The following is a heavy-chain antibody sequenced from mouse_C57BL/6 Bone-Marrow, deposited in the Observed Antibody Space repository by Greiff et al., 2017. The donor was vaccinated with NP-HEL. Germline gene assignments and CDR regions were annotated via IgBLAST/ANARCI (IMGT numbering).Heavy chain of an antibody. CDR3: ARVGYYARLGYFDV. V-gene: IGHV1-59*01. Sequence: QVQLQQPGAELVRPGTSVKLSCKASGYTFTSYWMHWVKQRPGQGLEWIGVIDPSDSYTNYNQKFKGKATLTVDTSSSTAYMQLSSLTSEDSAVYYCARVGYYARLGYFDVWGTGTTVTVSA. CDR2: IDPSDSYT. D-gene: IGHD2-3*01. CDR1: GYTFTSYW. J-gene: IGHJ1*03.